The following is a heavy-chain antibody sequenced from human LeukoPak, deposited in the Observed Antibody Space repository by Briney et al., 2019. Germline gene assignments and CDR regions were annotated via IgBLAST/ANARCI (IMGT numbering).Heavy chain of an antibody. J-gene: IGHJ6*03. CDR1: GGSISSYY. Sequence: SETLSLTCTVSGGSISSYYWSWIRQPPGKGLEWIGYIYYSGSTNYNPSLKSRVTISVDTSKNQFSLKLSSVTAADTAVYYCARQGVAATSSRGSGYYYYYYMDVWGKGTTVTVSS. V-gene: IGHV4-59*08. D-gene: IGHD2-15*01. CDR2: IYYSGST. CDR3: ARQGVAATSSRGSGYYYYYYMDV.